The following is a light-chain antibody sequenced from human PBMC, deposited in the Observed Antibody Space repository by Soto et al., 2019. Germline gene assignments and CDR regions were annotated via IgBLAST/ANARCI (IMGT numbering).Light chain of an antibody. CDR2: LNSDGSH. J-gene: IGLJ2*01. Sequence: QPVLTQSPSASASLGASVKLTCTLSSGHSNYAIAWHQQQSEKGPRYLMKLNSDGSHSKGDGIPDRFSGSSSRAERYLTISRLQSEDEADYYCQTGGSGIVVFGGGTKVTVL. V-gene: IGLV4-69*01. CDR3: QTGGSGIVV. CDR1: SGHSNYA.